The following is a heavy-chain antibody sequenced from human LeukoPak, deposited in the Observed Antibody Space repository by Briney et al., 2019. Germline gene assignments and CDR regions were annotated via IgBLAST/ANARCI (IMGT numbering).Heavy chain of an antibody. J-gene: IGHJ5*02. CDR2: ISYDGSNK. D-gene: IGHD3-9*01. CDR1: GFTFSSYA. CDR3: ARNLHSYDILTVGWFDP. Sequence: GGSLRLSCAASGFTFSSYAMHWVRQAPGKGLEWVAVISYDGSNKYYADSVKGRFTISRDNSKNTLYLQMNSLRAEDMAVYYCARNLHSYDILTVGWFDPWGQGTLVTVSS. V-gene: IGHV3-30*04.